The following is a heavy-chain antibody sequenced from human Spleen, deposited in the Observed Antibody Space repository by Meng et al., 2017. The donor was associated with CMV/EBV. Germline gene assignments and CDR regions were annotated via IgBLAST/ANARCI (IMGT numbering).Heavy chain of an antibody. D-gene: IGHD1-7*01. V-gene: IGHV4-59*01. J-gene: IGHJ5*02. CDR3: ARAGINGTTYWFDP. CDR1: GDAINIYY. CDR2: VYYTGST. Sequence: SETLSLTCTVSGDAINIYYWSWIRQPPGKGLEWIGYVYYTGSTNYNPSLKSRVTISVDTSKNQFSLKLSSVTAADTAAYYCARAGINGTTYWFDPWGQGTLVTVSS.